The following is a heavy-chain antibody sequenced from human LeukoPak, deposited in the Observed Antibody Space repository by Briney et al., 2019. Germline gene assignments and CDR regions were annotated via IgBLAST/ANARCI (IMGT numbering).Heavy chain of an antibody. V-gene: IGHV3-53*01. CDR3: ARGPRYSFY. CDR2: IYTGGTT. D-gene: IGHD6-13*01. CDR1: GFTVSNNY. Sequence: GGSLRLSCAASGFTVSNNYMSWVRQAPGKGLEWVSVIYTGGTTYYADSVKGRFTISRDQANNTLYLQMNTLRDEDTAVYYCARGPRYSFYWGQGTLVSVSS. J-gene: IGHJ4*02.